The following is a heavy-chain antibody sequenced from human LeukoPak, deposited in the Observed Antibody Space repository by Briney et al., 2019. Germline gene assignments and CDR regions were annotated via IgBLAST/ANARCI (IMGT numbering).Heavy chain of an antibody. Sequence: GRSLRLSCAASGFTFSSYATHWVRQAPGKGLEWVAVISYDGSNKYYADSVKGRFTISRDNSKNTLYLQMNSLRAEDTAVYYCARNYYDSSGYYFDYWGQGTLVTVSS. D-gene: IGHD3-22*01. CDR2: ISYDGSNK. J-gene: IGHJ4*02. CDR3: ARNYYDSSGYYFDY. V-gene: IGHV3-30-3*01. CDR1: GFTFSSYA.